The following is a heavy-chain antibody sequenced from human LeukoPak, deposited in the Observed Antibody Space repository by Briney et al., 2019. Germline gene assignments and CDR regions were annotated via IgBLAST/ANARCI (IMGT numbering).Heavy chain of an antibody. J-gene: IGHJ4*02. CDR2: IYYSGST. Sequence: SETLSLTCTVSGGSISSYYWSWIRQPPGKGLEWIGYIYYSGSTNYNPSLKSRVTISVDTSKNQFSLKLSSVTAADTAVYYCAIQYYYDSSGYYYEFDYWGQGTLVTVSS. V-gene: IGHV4-59*08. CDR3: AIQYYYDSSGYYYEFDY. D-gene: IGHD3-22*01. CDR1: GGSISSYY.